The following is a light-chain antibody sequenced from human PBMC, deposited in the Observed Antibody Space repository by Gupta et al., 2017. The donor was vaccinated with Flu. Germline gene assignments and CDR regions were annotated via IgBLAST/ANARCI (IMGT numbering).Light chain of an antibody. CDR2: LGS. V-gene: IGKV2-28*01. CDR3: MQALQTPNS. CDR1: QSLLHSNGYNY. Sequence: DIVVTQSPLSLPVTPGEPASISCRSSQSLLHSNGYNYLDWYLQKPGQSPQLLIYLGSSRASGVPDRFSGSGAGTDFTLKISRVEAEDVGVYYCMQALQTPNSFGQGTKLEIK. J-gene: IGKJ2*03.